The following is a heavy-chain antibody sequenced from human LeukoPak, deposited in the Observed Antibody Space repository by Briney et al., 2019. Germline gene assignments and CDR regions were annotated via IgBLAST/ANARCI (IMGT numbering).Heavy chain of an antibody. CDR3: TRWYTYGDTIKSDY. D-gene: IGHD4-17*01. CDR1: GFTFSDSA. J-gene: IGHJ4*02. CDR2: IRNKANSYAT. V-gene: IGHV3-73*01. Sequence: PGGSLKLSCAASGFTFSDSALHWVRQAYGPGLGWVGRIRNKANSYATAYAASVKGRFTISRDDSKNTAYLQMNSLTTDDTAEFYCTRWYTYGDTIKSDYWGRGTLVTVSS.